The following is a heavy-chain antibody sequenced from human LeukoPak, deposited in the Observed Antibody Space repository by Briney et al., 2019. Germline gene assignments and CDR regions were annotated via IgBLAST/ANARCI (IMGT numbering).Heavy chain of an antibody. D-gene: IGHD3-10*01. V-gene: IGHV1-69*01. Sequence: GASVKVSCKASGGTFSSYAISWVRQAPGQGLEWMGGIIPIFGTANYAQKFQGRVTITADESTSTAYMELSSLRSEDTAVYYCAREGTHLNWFDPWGQGTLVTVSS. J-gene: IGHJ5*02. CDR3: AREGTHLNWFDP. CDR1: GGTFSSYA. CDR2: IIPIFGTA.